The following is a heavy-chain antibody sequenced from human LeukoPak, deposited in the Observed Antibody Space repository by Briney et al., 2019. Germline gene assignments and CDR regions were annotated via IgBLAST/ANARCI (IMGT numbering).Heavy chain of an antibody. CDR1: GYTFTGYY. Sequence: ASVKVSCKASGYTFTGYYMHWVRQAPGQGLEWMGWINPNSGGTNYAQKFQGRVTMTRDTSISTAYMELSRLRSDDTAVYYCARDRGMDCSGGSCYSKYWFDPWGQGTLVTVSS. CDR2: INPNSGGT. J-gene: IGHJ5*02. V-gene: IGHV1-2*02. CDR3: ARDRGMDCSGGSCYSKYWFDP. D-gene: IGHD2-15*01.